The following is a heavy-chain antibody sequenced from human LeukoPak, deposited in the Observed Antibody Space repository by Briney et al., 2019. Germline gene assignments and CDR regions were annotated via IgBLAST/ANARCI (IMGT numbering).Heavy chain of an antibody. CDR1: GGTFSSYA. V-gene: IGHV1-69*13. D-gene: IGHD2-2*02. Sequence: SVKVSCKASGGTFSSYAISWVRQAPGQGLEWMGGIIPIFGTANYAQKFQGRVTITADESRSTAYMELSSLRSEDTAVYYCARGGYCSSTRCYRRGAFDIWGQGTMVTVSS. CDR2: IIPIFGTA. J-gene: IGHJ3*02. CDR3: ARGGYCSSTRCYRRGAFDI.